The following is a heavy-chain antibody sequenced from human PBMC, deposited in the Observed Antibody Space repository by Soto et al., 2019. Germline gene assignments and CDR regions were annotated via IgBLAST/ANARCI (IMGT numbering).Heavy chain of an antibody. CDR2: IIPILGIA. V-gene: IGHV1-69*08. D-gene: IGHD3-10*01. J-gene: IGHJ3*02. CDR1: GGTFSSYT. Sequence: QVQLVQSGAEVKKSGSSVKVSCKASGGTFSSYTISWVRQAPGQGLEWMGRIIPILGIANYAQKFQGRVTITADKSTSTAYMELSSLRSEDTAVYYCARDYYGSGSYKAFDIWGQGTMVTVSS. CDR3: ARDYYGSGSYKAFDI.